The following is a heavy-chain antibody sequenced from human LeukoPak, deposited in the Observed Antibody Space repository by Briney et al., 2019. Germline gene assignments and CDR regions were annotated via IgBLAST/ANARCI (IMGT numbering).Heavy chain of an antibody. CDR2: ILYDGNNK. CDR3: VKAVSTIGQYYYYGMDV. Sequence: GGSLRLSCAASGFTFSSYGMYWVRQAPDKGLEWVAFILYDGNNKYYADSVKGRFTVSRDNSKNTLYLQMNSLRAEDTALYYCVKAVSTIGQYYYYGMDVWGQGTTVTVSS. CDR1: GFTFSSYG. D-gene: IGHD2-8*01. V-gene: IGHV3-33*07. J-gene: IGHJ6*02.